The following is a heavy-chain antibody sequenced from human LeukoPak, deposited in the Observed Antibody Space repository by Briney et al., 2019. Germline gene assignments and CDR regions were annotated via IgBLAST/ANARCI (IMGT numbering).Heavy chain of an antibody. CDR3: ARGRGYCSGGTCYYYFDY. CDR2: IHISGST. V-gene: IGHV4-4*07. J-gene: IGHJ4*02. CDR1: GGSISSYF. Sequence: SETLSLTCIVSGGSISSYFWGWIRQPAGKGLVWIGRIHISGSTNYNPSLKSRVTMSVDTSKNQFSLKLTSVTAADTAVYYCARGRGYCSGGTCYYYFDYWGQGTLVTVSS. D-gene: IGHD2-15*01.